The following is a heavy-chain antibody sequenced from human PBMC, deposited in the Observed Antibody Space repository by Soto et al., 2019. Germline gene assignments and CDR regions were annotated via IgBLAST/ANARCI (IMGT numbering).Heavy chain of an antibody. Sequence: PSETLSLTCTVSGGSISPYFWSWIRQPPGKGLEWIGYIFYSGSTNYNPSLTSRVTISVDTSENQFSLKLSSVTAADTAVYYCAREAYDSSGYSVLYYDYWGQGTLVTVSS. CDR1: GGSISPYF. CDR2: IFYSGST. CDR3: AREAYDSSGYSVLYYDY. D-gene: IGHD3-22*01. J-gene: IGHJ4*02. V-gene: IGHV4-59*01.